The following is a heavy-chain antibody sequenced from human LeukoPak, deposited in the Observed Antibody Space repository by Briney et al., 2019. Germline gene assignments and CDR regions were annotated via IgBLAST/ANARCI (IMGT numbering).Heavy chain of an antibody. Sequence: ASVKVSCKASGYTFTSYGISWVRQAPGQGLEWMGWISAYNGNTSYAQKLQGRVTMTTDTSTSTAYMELSRLRSDDTAVYYCARALYYGDFTYYYYGMDVWGQGTTVTVSS. J-gene: IGHJ6*02. CDR3: ARALYYGDFTYYYYGMDV. CDR2: ISAYNGNT. V-gene: IGHV1-18*01. D-gene: IGHD4-17*01. CDR1: GYTFTSYG.